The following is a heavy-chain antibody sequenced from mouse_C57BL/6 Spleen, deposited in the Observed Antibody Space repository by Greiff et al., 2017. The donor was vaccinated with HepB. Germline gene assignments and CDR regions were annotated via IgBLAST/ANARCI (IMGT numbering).Heavy chain of an antibody. CDR3: ARTYYSNYGIAY. Sequence: EVQLVESGGGLVKPGGSLKLSCAASGFTFSNYGMHWVRQAPEKGLEWVAYISSGSSTIYYADTVQGRFTISRDNAKNTLFLQMTSLRSEDTAMYYCARTYYSNYGIAYWGQGTLVTVSA. D-gene: IGHD2-5*01. V-gene: IGHV5-17*01. CDR1: GFTFSNYG. CDR2: ISSGSSTI. J-gene: IGHJ3*01.